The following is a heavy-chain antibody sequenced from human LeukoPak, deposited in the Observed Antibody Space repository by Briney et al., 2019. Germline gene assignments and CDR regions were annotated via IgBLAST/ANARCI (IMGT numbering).Heavy chain of an antibody. D-gene: IGHD5-18*01. V-gene: IGHV3-23*01. CDR1: GFTFSSYA. CDR3: AKGEDVDTAMDY. CDR2: ISGSGGST. Sequence: GGSLRLSCAVSGFTFSSYAMSWVRQAPGKGLEWVSAISGSGGSTYYADSVKGRFTISRDNSKNTLYLQMNSLRAEDTAVYYCAKGEDVDTAMDYWGQGTLVTVSS. J-gene: IGHJ4*02.